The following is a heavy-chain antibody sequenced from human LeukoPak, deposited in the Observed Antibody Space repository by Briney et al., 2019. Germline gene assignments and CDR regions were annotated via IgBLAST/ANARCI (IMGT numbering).Heavy chain of an antibody. J-gene: IGHJ6*03. CDR2: ISNSGSAI. Sequence: GGSPRLSCAASGFTFSSYEMNWVRQAPGKGLEWLSYISNSGSAIYYADSVKGRFSISRDNAKNTLYLQMSSLRAEDTAVYYCARDLRGFPYYYYYMDVWGKGTTVTVSS. CDR1: GFTFSSYE. CDR3: ARDLRGFPYYYYYMDV. V-gene: IGHV3-48*03.